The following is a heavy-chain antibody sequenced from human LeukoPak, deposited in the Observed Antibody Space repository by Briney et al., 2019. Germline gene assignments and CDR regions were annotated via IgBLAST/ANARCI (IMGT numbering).Heavy chain of an antibody. CDR3: ARRGLKATGVVDY. D-gene: IGHD5-12*01. J-gene: IGHJ4*02. V-gene: IGHV1-2*02. CDR2: INPNSGGA. Sequence: ASVKVSCKASGYTFTGYYMHWVRHAPGQGLEWMGWINPNSGGANYAQKFQGRVTMTRDTSISTAYMELSRLRSDDTAVYYCARRGLKATGVVDYWGQGTLVTVSS. CDR1: GYTFTGYY.